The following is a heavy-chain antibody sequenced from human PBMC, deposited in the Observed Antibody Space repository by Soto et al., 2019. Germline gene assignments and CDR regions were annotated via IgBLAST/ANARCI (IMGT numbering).Heavy chain of an antibody. CDR3: VAGFVVVTATHFDY. CDR2: IYPGDSDT. J-gene: IGHJ4*02. CDR1: GYSFTSYW. D-gene: IGHD2-21*02. V-gene: IGHV5-51*01. Sequence: GESLKISCXGSGYSFTSYWIGWVRQMPGKGLEWMGIIYPGDSDTRYSPSFQGQVTISADKSISTAYLQRSSLKASDTAMYYCVAGFVVVTATHFDYWGQGTLVTVSS.